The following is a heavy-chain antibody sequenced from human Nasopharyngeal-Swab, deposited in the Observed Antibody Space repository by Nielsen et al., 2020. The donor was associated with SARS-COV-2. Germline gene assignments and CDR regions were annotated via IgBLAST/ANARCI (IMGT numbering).Heavy chain of an antibody. D-gene: IGHD1-1*01. J-gene: IGHJ3*02. Sequence: KVSCKGSGYSFTSDWIGWVRQMPGKGLEWMGIIYPGDSDTRYSPPFQGQVTISADKSISTAYLHWSSLKASDTAMYYCARYGTRYNWYTGSAFDIWGQGTMVTVSS. V-gene: IGHV5-51*01. CDR2: IYPGDSDT. CDR3: ARYGTRYNWYTGSAFDI. CDR1: GYSFTSDW.